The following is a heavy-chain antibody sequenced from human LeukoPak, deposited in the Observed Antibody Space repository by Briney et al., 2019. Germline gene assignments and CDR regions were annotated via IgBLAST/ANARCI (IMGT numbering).Heavy chain of an antibody. CDR3: ARRPGRLGYCSGGSCQGYWFDP. V-gene: IGHV4-61*02. CDR1: GGSISSGSYY. D-gene: IGHD2-15*01. Sequence: PSQTLSLTCTVSGGSISSGSYYWSWIRQPAGKGLEWIGRIYTSGSTNYNPSLKSRVTISVDTSKNQFSLKLSSVTAADTAVYYCARRPGRLGYCSGGSCQGYWFDPWGQGTLVTVSS. CDR2: IYTSGST. J-gene: IGHJ5*02.